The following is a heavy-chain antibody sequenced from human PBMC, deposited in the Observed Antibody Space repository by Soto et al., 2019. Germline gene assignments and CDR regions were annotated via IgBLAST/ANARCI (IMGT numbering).Heavy chain of an antibody. J-gene: IGHJ3*02. CDR2: ISGSGGTT. CDR3: AKPANGWFSAFDI. D-gene: IGHD6-19*01. CDR1: GFTFSSYA. Sequence: EVQLLESGGGLVQPGGSLRLSCAASGFTFSSYAMSWVRQAPGKGLEWVSAISGSGGTTYYADSVKGRFTFSRDNSKNTLYLQMNSRRAEDTAVYYCAKPANGWFSAFDIWGQGTMGTVSS. V-gene: IGHV3-23*01.